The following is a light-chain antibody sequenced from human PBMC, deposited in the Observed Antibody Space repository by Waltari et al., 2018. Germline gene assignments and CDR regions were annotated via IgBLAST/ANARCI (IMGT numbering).Light chain of an antibody. CDR3: QQSYTSPPT. CDR2: ATA. CDR1: QFVSSY. V-gene: IGKV1-39*01. J-gene: IGKJ1*01. Sequence: DIQMTQSPSSLSASIGDRVTISCRAMQFVSSYLNWFQQKPGKAPKPLVYATASLQSGVPSRFSGAGAGTDFTLTISSLQPDDFATYYCQQSYTSPPTFGQGTNVEIK.